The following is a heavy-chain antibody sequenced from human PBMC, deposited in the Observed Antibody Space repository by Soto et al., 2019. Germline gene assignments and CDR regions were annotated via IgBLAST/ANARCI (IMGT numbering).Heavy chain of an antibody. CDR2: ISSNGGST. J-gene: IGHJ5*02. CDR3: VKDRSYYYDSSGYHP. CDR1: GFTFSSYA. Sequence: GGSLRLSCSASGFTFSSYAMHWVRQAPGKGLEYVSAISSNGGSTYYADSGKGRFTISRDNSKNTRYLQMSSLRAEDTAVYYCVKDRSYYYDSSGYHPWGQGTLVTVSS. D-gene: IGHD3-22*01. V-gene: IGHV3-64D*08.